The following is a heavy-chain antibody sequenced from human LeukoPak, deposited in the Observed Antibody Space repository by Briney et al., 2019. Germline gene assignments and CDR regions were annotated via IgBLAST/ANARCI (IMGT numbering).Heavy chain of an antibody. Sequence: SETLSLTCAVSGGSISKNKWCSWVRQPPGKGLEWIAEINHSGSTNYNPSLKSRVTITVDKSKNQFSMGLSSVTAADTAVYYCARTMGIFPFDIWGQGTMVTVSS. CDR3: ARTMGIFPFDI. CDR1: GGSISKNKW. J-gene: IGHJ3*02. D-gene: IGHD3-9*01. CDR2: INHSGST. V-gene: IGHV4-4*02.